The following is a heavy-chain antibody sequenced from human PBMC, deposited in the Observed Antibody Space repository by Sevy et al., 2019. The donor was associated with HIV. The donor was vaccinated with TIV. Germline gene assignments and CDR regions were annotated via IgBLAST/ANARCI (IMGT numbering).Heavy chain of an antibody. CDR3: ARGFDGWDTSPGGLDV. V-gene: IGHV1-8*01. D-gene: IGHD1-26*01. CDR2: MNPNNGNK. J-gene: IGHJ6*02. Sequence: ASVKVSCRASGYTFTTYDINWVRQATGQGLAWMGWMNPNNGNKGYAQKFQDRLTLTRDTSISTAYLELSSLRSDDTALYFCARGFDGWDTSPGGLDVWGQGTTVTVSS. CDR1: GYTFTTYD.